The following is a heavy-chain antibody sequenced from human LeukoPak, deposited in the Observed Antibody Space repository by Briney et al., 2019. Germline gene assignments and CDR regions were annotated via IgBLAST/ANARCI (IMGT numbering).Heavy chain of an antibody. V-gene: IGHV1-69*05. CDR1: GGTFSSYA. CDR3: ARGASYDRGTDWFDP. J-gene: IGHJ5*02. D-gene: IGHD3-22*01. CDR2: IIPIFGTA. Sequence: GASVKVSCKASGGTFSSYAISWVRQAPGQGNEWMGGIIPIFGTANYAQKFQGRVTITTVESTSTAYMELSSLRSEDTAVYYCARGASYDRGTDWFDPWGQGTLVTVSS.